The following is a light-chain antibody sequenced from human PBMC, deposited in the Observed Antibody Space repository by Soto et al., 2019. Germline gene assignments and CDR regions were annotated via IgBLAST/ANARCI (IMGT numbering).Light chain of an antibody. Sequence: EIVLTQSPGTLSLSPGERATLSCRASQSVSSTYLAWYQQKPGQAPRLLVYGASSRATGIPDRFSGSASGAEFTLTISRLEPEDFAVYYCQQYDSSPPGYTFGQGTKLEIK. CDR2: GAS. J-gene: IGKJ2*01. CDR1: QSVSSTY. CDR3: QQYDSSPPGYT. V-gene: IGKV3-20*01.